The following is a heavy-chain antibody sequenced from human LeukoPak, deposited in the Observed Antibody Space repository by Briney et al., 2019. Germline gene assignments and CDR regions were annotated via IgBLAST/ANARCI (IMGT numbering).Heavy chain of an antibody. CDR3: ARDRDGWYGY. J-gene: IGHJ4*02. V-gene: IGHV3-66*01. CDR2: IGSDNKP. Sequence: PGGSLRLSCEASGFTFSAYAMTWVRQAPGKGLEWVSSIGSDNKPHYSESVKGRFTISRDNSKNTLYLQMNSLRAEDTAVYYCARDRDGWYGYWGQGTLVTVSS. D-gene: IGHD5-24*01. CDR1: GFTFSAYA.